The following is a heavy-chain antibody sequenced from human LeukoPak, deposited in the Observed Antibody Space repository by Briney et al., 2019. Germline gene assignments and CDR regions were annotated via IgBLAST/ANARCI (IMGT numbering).Heavy chain of an antibody. V-gene: IGHV1-18*01. D-gene: IGHD3-22*01. Sequence: ASVKVSCKASGYTFTSYGISWVRQAPGQGLEWMGWISAYNGNTNYAQKLQGRVTMTTDTSTSTAYMELRSLRSDDTAVYYCARQSSGYYYTYYFGYWGQGTLVTVSS. CDR2: ISAYNGNT. J-gene: IGHJ4*02. CDR1: GYTFTSYG. CDR3: ARQSSGYYYTYYFGY.